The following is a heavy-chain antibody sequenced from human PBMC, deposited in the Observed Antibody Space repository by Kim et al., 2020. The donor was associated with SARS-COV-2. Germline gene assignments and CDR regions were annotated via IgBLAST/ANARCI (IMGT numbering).Heavy chain of an antibody. CDR2: ISGSGGST. J-gene: IGHJ6*02. CDR1: GFTFSSYA. V-gene: IGHV3-23*01. Sequence: GGSLRLSCAASGFTFSSYAMSWVRQAPGKGLEWVSAISGSGGSTYYAYSVKGRFTISRANSKNTLYLQMNRMRAEDTAVYYCAKSNYDPENGWYKGIGYYYYGLDVWGQGTTVTVSS. CDR3: AKSNYDPENGWYKGIGYYYYGLDV. D-gene: IGHD6-19*01.